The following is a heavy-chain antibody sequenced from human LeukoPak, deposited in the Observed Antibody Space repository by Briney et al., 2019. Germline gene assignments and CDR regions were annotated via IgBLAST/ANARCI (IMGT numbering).Heavy chain of an antibody. V-gene: IGHV4-34*01. D-gene: IGHD1-26*01. CDR2: INHSGST. CDR1: GGSFSGYY. Sequence: PSETLSLTCAVYGGSFSGYYWSWIRQPPGKGLEWIGEINHSGSTNYNPSLKSRVTISVDTSKNQFSLKLRSVTAADTAVYYCARGGGSHRGSYYYYYMDVWGKGTTVTVSS. J-gene: IGHJ6*03. CDR3: ARGGGSHRGSYYYYYMDV.